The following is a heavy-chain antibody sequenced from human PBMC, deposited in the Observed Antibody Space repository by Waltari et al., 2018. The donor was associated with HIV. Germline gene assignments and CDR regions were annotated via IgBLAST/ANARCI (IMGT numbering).Heavy chain of an antibody. CDR2: ICDYDGNI. D-gene: IGHD5-18*01. V-gene: IGHV1-18*01. CDR3: ARGGGSWIQETHYYKAFDV. J-gene: IGHJ6*02. Sequence: QLMQSGRDTRKPGASVKIPCRAGGYDLTSYVCSRVRRAPAVRCAWGGGVGSEWVEEICDYDGNISMDRKFKDRGSMTTRTATTTAFLEVRGLMVDDTAIYYCARGGGSWIQETHYYKAFDVWGHGTTVIVSS. CDR1: GYDLTSYV.